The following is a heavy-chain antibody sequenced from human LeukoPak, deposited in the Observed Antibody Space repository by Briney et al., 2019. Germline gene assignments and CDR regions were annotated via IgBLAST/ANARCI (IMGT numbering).Heavy chain of an antibody. CDR3: ARGPRGSYGSGSSFI. D-gene: IGHD3-10*01. V-gene: IGHV4-34*01. Sequence: SETLSLTCAVYGGSFSGYYWSWIRQPPGKGLEWIGEINHSGSTNYSPSLKSRVTISVDTSKNQFSLKLSSVTAADTAVYYCARGPRGSYGSGSSFIWGQGTLVTVSS. CDR1: GGSFSGYY. J-gene: IGHJ4*02. CDR2: INHSGST.